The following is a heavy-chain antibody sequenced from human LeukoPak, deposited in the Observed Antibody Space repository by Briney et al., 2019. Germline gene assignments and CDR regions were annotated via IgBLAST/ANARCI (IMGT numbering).Heavy chain of an antibody. CDR2: ISSSGDSI. J-gene: IGHJ4*02. D-gene: IGHD1-26*01. V-gene: IGHV3-64*01. CDR1: GFMFSTYA. CDR3: ARDPGSSGSGDY. Sequence: GGSLRLSCAASGFMFSTYAMHWVRQAPGKGLEYVSGISSSGDSIYYAKSVKGRFNISRDNSKNTLYLQMGSLRAEDMAVYYCARDPGSSGSGDYWGQGTLVTVSS.